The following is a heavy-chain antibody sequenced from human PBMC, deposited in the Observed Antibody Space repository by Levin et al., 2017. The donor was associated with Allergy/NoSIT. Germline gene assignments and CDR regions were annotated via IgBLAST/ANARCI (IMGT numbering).Heavy chain of an antibody. CDR3: VRHEFDY. V-gene: IGHV3-9*01. D-gene: IGHD1-1*01. Sequence: SLKISCAASGFTFDDYTMHWVRQAPGKGLEWVSGMSWNGGSIGYANSVKGRFTISRDNAKNSLYLQMNSLRPEDTAFYYCVRHEFDYWGQGTLVTVSS. J-gene: IGHJ4*02. CDR2: MSWNGGSI. CDR1: GFTFDDYT.